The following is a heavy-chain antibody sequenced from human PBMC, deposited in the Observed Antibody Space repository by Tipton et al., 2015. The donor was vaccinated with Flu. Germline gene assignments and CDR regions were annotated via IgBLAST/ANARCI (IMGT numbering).Heavy chain of an antibody. CDR3: ATHCVGVCSHAFDI. J-gene: IGHJ3*02. CDR1: GASISSESYY. V-gene: IGHV4-39*07. CDR2: INHSGST. D-gene: IGHD2-21*02. Sequence: TLSLTCTVSGASISSESYYWGWIRQPPGKGLEWIGEINHSGSTNYNPSLKSRVTISGDTSKNQFSLKLSSVTAADTAVYYRATHCVGVCSHAFDIWGQGTMVTVSS.